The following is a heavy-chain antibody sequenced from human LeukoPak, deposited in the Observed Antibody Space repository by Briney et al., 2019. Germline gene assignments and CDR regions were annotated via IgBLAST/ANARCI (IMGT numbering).Heavy chain of an antibody. D-gene: IGHD3-22*01. CDR3: VRDRAPYYYDGSAYYFDY. V-gene: IGHV1-2*02. CDR1: GYTFTGYY. Sequence: ASVKVSCKASGYTFTGYYMHWVRQAPGQGLEWMGWINPNSGGTNYAQKFQGRVTMTRDTSISTAYMELSRLRSDDTAVYYCVRDRAPYYYDGSAYYFDYWGQGTLVTVSS. CDR2: INPNSGGT. J-gene: IGHJ4*02.